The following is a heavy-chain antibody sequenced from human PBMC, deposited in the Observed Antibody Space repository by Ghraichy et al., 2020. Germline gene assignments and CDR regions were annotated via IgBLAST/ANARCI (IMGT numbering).Heavy chain of an antibody. D-gene: IGHD5-12*01. V-gene: IGHV1-24*01. CDR2: FDPEDGET. Sequence: ASVKVSCKVSGYTLTELSMHWVRQAPGKGLEWMGGFDPEDGETIYAQKFQGRVTMTEDTSTDTAYMELSSLRSEDTAVYYCATMARRVDIVATTNYYYYGMDVWGQGTTVTVSS. CDR3: ATMARRVDIVATTNYYYYGMDV. J-gene: IGHJ6*02. CDR1: GYTLTELS.